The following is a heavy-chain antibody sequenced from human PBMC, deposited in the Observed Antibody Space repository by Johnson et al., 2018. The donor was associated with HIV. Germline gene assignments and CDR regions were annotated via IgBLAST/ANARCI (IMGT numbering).Heavy chain of an antibody. D-gene: IGHD3-22*01. J-gene: IGHJ3*02. CDR1: GFTFDDYA. Sequence: VQLVESGGGLVQPGRSLRLSCAASGFTFDDYAMHWVRQAPGKGLEWVSGISWNSGSIGYADSVKGRFTISRDNAKNSLYLQMNSLRAEDTAGYYCARGRGTYYYDSSGYYSRRVGAFDIWGQGTMVTVSS. CDR3: ARGRGTYYYDSSGYYSRRVGAFDI. V-gene: IGHV3-9*01. CDR2: ISWNSGSI.